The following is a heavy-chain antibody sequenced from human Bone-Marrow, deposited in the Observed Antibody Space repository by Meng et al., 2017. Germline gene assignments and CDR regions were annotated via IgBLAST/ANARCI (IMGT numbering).Heavy chain of an antibody. J-gene: IGHJ6*02. Sequence: ASVKVSCKASGYTFPDYWLHWVRRAPGQGLEWMGRINPKSGDTHYAQRFQGRVTMTGDTSISTAYMELSRLRSDDTAVYYCAREKIAAVLWAKREHYYYYGMTVWGQGTTVTVSS. D-gene: IGHD6-13*01. CDR3: AREKIAAVLWAKREHYYYYGMTV. CDR1: GYTFPDYW. V-gene: IGHV1-2*06. CDR2: INPKSGDT.